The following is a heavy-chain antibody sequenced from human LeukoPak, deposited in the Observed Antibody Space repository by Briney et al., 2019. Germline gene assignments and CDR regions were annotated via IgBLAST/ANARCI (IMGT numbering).Heavy chain of an antibody. CDR1: GGSISSYY. D-gene: IGHD3-10*01. Sequence: SETLSLTCTVSGGSISSYYWSWIRQPPGKGLEWIRYIYYSGSTNYNPSLKSRVTMSVDTSKNQFSLKLSSVTAADTAVYYCARVSLVRGAPDYYFDYWGQGTLVTVSS. V-gene: IGHV4-59*12. J-gene: IGHJ4*02. CDR3: ARVSLVRGAPDYYFDY. CDR2: IYYSGST.